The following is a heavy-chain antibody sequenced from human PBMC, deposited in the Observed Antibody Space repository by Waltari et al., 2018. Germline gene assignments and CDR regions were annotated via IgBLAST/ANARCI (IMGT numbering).Heavy chain of an antibody. CDR2: IYHSGST. J-gene: IGHJ3*02. CDR1: GYSISSGYY. CDR3: ARVLSSGLPDAFDI. Sequence: QVQLQESGPGLVKPSETLSLTCTVSGYSISSGYYWGWIRQPPGKGLEWIGSIYHSGSTCYNPSLKSRVTISVDTSKNQFSLKLSSVTAADTAVYYCARVLSSGLPDAFDIWGQGTMVTVSS. D-gene: IGHD3-22*01. V-gene: IGHV4-38-2*02.